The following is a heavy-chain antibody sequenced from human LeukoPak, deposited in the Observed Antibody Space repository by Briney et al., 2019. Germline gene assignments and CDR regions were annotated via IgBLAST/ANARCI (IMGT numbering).Heavy chain of an antibody. D-gene: IGHD3-22*01. CDR1: GFTFSSYS. V-gene: IGHV3-48*02. Sequence: GGSLRLSCAASGFTFSSYSMNWVRQAPGKGLEWVSYISNSSSTIYYADSVKGRFTISRDNAKNSLYLQMNSLRDEDTAVYYCARVIRGYYDSSGYSLDYWGQGTLVTVSS. CDR2: ISNSSSTI. CDR3: ARVIRGYYDSSGYSLDY. J-gene: IGHJ4*02.